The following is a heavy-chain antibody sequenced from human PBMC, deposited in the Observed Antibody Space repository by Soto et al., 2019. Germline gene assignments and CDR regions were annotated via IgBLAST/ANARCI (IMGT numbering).Heavy chain of an antibody. D-gene: IGHD3-10*01. Sequence: EVQLVESGGGLVQPGGSLRLSCAASGFTFSSYWMHWVRQAPGKGLVWVSRINSDGSSTSYADSVKGRFTISRDNAKNTLYLQMNSLRAEDTAVYYCARGAMVRGVNHNGYYYYMDVWGKGTTVTVSS. CDR3: ARGAMVRGVNHNGYYYYMDV. CDR1: GFTFSSYW. CDR2: INSDGSST. J-gene: IGHJ6*03. V-gene: IGHV3-74*01.